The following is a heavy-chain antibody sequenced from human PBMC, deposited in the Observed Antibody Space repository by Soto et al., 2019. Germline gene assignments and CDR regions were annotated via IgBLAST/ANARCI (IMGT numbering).Heavy chain of an antibody. J-gene: IGHJ5*02. Sequence: GESLKISCKGSGYTFTSHWIGWVRQMPGKGLEWMGIIYPGDSDTRYSPSFQGQVIISADKSITTAYLQWSSLKASDTAMYYCVRVGRGGATRLSNAWFDPSGQGNLVTVYS. CDR1: GYTFTSHW. CDR2: IYPGDSDT. D-gene: IGHD1-26*01. CDR3: VRVGRGGATRLSNAWFDP. V-gene: IGHV5-51*01.